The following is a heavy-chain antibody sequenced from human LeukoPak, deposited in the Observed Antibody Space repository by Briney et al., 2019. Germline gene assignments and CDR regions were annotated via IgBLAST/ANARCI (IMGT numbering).Heavy chain of an antibody. CDR3: ARHWMYYDYVWGSYRPYYFDY. V-gene: IGHV3-21*01. D-gene: IGHD3-16*02. CDR2: ISGSSSYI. CDR1: GFTFSSYS. J-gene: IGHJ4*02. Sequence: PGGSLRLSCAASGFTFSSYSMNWVRQAPGKGLEWVSSISGSSSYIYYADSVKGRFTISRDNAKNSLYVQMNSLRAEDTAVYYCARHWMYYDYVWGSYRPYYFDYWGQGTLVAVSP.